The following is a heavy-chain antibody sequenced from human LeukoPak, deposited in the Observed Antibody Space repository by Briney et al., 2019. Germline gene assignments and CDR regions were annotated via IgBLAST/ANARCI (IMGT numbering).Heavy chain of an antibody. Sequence: TGGSLRLSCSVSGFTFRSYEMNWVRQAPGTGLEWVSYISSSGSSIEYADSVKGRFTISRDNAKNSLYLQMNSLRAEDTAVYYCARDATTELGTVYMDVWGKGTTVTISS. D-gene: IGHD4-17*01. V-gene: IGHV3-48*03. CDR1: GFTFRSYE. J-gene: IGHJ6*03. CDR3: ARDATTELGTVYMDV. CDR2: ISSSGSSI.